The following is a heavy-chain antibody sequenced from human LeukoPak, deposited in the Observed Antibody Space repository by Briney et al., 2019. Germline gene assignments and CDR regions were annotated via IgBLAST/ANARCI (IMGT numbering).Heavy chain of an antibody. V-gene: IGHV4-59*01. Sequence: PSETLSLTCTVSSGSISPYYWSWIRQPPGKGLEWIGYIYYSGSTNYNPSLTSRVTISVDTSKNQFSLKLSSVTAADTAVYYCARAPGIMSGKWRFDYWGQGTLVTVSS. J-gene: IGHJ4*02. CDR1: SGSISPYY. D-gene: IGHD3-16*01. CDR3: ARAPGIMSGKWRFDY. CDR2: IYYSGST.